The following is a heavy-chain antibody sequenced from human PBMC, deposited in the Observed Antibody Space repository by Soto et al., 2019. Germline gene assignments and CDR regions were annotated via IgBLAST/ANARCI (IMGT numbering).Heavy chain of an antibody. V-gene: IGHV3-30*18. J-gene: IGHJ6*02. CDR2: ISYDGSNK. CDR1: GFTFSSYG. D-gene: IGHD1-1*01. CDR3: EKAGEGNYYYYGMDV. Sequence: PGGSLRLSCAASGFTFSSYGMHWVRQAPGKGLEWVAVISYDGSNKYYADSVKGRFTISRDNSKNTLYLQMNSLRAEDTAVYYCEKAGEGNYYYYGMDVRGQGTTVTVYS.